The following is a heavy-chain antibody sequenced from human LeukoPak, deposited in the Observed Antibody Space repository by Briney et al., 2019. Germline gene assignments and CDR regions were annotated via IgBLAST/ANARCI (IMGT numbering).Heavy chain of an antibody. CDR2: INHSGST. CDR3: ARHRRYYYDSSGYYPYYYYYYMDV. V-gene: IGHV4-34*01. D-gene: IGHD3-22*01. J-gene: IGHJ6*03. Sequence: SETLSLTCAVYGGSFSGYYWSWIRQPPGKGLEWIGEINHSGSTNYNPSLKSRVTISVDTSKNQFSLKLSSVTAADTAVYYCARHRRYYYDSSGYYPYYYYYYMDVWGKGTTVTISS. CDR1: GGSFSGYY.